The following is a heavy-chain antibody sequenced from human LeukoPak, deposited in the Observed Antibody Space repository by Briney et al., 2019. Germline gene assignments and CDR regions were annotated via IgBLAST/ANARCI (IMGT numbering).Heavy chain of an antibody. V-gene: IGHV3-53*01. J-gene: IGHJ4*02. CDR3: VRDFVSSSWIGY. D-gene: IGHD6-13*01. Sequence: PGGSLRLSCAASGFTVSSNYMSWVRQAPGKGLEWVSVIYSGGSTYYADSVKGRFNISRDNSKNTLYLQMNSLRVEDTAVYYCVRDFVSSSWIGYWGQGTLVTVSS. CDR1: GFTVSSNY. CDR2: IYSGGST.